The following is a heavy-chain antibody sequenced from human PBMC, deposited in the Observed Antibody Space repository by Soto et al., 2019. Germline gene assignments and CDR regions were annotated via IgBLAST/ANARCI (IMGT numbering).Heavy chain of an antibody. V-gene: IGHV4-34*01. Sequence: SETLSLTCAVYGGSFSGYYWSWIRQPPGKGLEWIGEFNHSGSTNYNPSLKSRVTISVDTSKNQFSLKLSSVTAADTAVYYCARFGNPVDTAKVMAGRYYHYGMDVWGQGTTVT. CDR2: FNHSGST. CDR3: ARFGNPVDTAKVMAGRYYHYGMDV. J-gene: IGHJ6*02. D-gene: IGHD5-18*01. CDR1: GGSFSGYY.